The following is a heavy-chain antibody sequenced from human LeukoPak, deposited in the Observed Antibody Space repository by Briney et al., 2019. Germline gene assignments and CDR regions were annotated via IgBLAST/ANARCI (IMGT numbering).Heavy chain of an antibody. CDR2: THHGAST. J-gene: IGHJ4*02. Sequence: SETLSLTCAVYGGSLRGYYWIWIRQSPGKGLEWIGETHHGASTDYNPSLKSRVTISVDTSKNQFSLKLSSVTAADTAVYYCAREGRYCSGGSCYTDLDYWGQGTLVTVSS. CDR3: AREGRYCSGGSCYTDLDY. D-gene: IGHD2-15*01. V-gene: IGHV4-34*01. CDR1: GGSLRGYY.